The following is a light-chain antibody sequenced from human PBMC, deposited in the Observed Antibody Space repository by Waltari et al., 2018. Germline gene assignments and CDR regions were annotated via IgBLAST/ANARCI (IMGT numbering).Light chain of an antibody. CDR3: CSYAGSAVSV. V-gene: IGLV2-23*02. CDR2: DVN. Sequence: QSALTQTATVSGSLGQSITISCSGTSSDIGNDNLVSWYQQHPGKAPPLIIYDVNKRPSGVSNRFSGSKSGNTAFLTVSGLQTADEADYYCCSYAGSAVSVFGGGTKLTV. J-gene: IGLJ3*02. CDR1: SSDIGNDNL.